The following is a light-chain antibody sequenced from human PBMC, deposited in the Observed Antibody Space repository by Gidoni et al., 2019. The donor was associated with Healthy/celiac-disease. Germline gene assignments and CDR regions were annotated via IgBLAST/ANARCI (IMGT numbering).Light chain of an antibody. CDR2: AAS. Sequence: IWMTQSPSLLSASTGDRVTISCRIYQGISSYLAGYQQKPVKAPELLIYAASTLQSGVPSRFSGSGSGKDFTLTISCLQSEDVATYDCQQYYSFPWTFGQGTKVEIK. CDR3: QQYYSFPWT. J-gene: IGKJ1*01. CDR1: QGISSY. V-gene: IGKV1D-8*01.